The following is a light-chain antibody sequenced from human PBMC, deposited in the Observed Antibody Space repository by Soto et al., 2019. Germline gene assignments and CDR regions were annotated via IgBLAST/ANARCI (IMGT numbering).Light chain of an antibody. CDR2: KAS. CDR1: QSISSW. V-gene: IGKV1-5*03. CDR3: QQYNSYSWT. Sequence: DIKVNQSPSNVCASGEESVTMTCRASQSISSWLAWYQQKPGKAPKLLIYKASSLESGVPSRFSGSGSGTEFTLTISSLQPDDFATYYCQQYNSYSWTFGQGTKVDIK. J-gene: IGKJ1*01.